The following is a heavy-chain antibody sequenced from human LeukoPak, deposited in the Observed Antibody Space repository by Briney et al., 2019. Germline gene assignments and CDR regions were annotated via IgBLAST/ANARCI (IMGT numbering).Heavy chain of an antibody. J-gene: IGHJ4*02. CDR2: IYYRGGT. CDR3: ARGDAAMNLVRN. Sequence: SETLSLTCTVSGGSISTYFWSWIRQPPRKGLEWIGYIYYRGGTSYNPSLKSRVNIAVDTSKNQISLRLTSVTAADTAMYYCARGDAAMNLVRNWGQGTLVTVSS. D-gene: IGHD5-18*01. V-gene: IGHV4-59*01. CDR1: GGSISTYF.